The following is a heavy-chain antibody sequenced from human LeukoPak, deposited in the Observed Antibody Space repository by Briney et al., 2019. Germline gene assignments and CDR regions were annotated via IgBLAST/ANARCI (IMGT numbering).Heavy chain of an antibody. V-gene: IGHV3-23*01. CDR2: ISGSGGST. CDR1: GFTFSSYA. CDR3: ATDYYDSSGYSVGPVFY. D-gene: IGHD3-22*01. J-gene: IGHJ4*02. Sequence: GGSLRLSCAASGFTFSSYAMSWVRQAPGKGLEWVSAISGSGGSTYYADSVKGRFTISRDNSKNTLYLQMNSLRAEDTAVYYCATDYYDSSGYSVGPVFYWGQGTRVTVSS.